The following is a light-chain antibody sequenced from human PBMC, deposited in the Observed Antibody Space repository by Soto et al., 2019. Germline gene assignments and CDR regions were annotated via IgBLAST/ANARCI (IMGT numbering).Light chain of an antibody. CDR1: SSDVDDYRY. J-gene: IGLJ1*01. Sequence: QSALAQPRSVSGSPGQLLTISCTGTSSDVDDYRYVSWYQQYPGKAPKLVIYDGTKRPSGVPDRFSGSNSGNTASLTISGLQAEDEADYYCCSYVTTPEIFGTGTRSQS. CDR2: DGT. V-gene: IGLV2-11*01. CDR3: CSYVTTPEI.